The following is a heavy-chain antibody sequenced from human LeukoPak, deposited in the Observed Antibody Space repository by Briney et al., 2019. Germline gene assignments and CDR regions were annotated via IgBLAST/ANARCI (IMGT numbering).Heavy chain of an antibody. J-gene: IGHJ3*02. CDR2: INHSGST. V-gene: IGHV4-34*01. CDR1: GGSFSGYY. D-gene: IGHD2-2*01. Sequence: SETLSLTCAVYGGSFSGYYWSWIRQPPGKGLEWMGEINHSGSTNYNPSLKSRVTISVDTSKNQFSLDLSSVTAADTAVYYCARQKCTSTSCLTKNAFDIWGQGTMVTVSS. CDR3: ARQKCTSTSCLTKNAFDI.